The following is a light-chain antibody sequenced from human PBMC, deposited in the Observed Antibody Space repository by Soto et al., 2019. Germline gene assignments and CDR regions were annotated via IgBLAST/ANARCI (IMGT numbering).Light chain of an antibody. V-gene: IGLV2-11*01. Sequence: QSALTQPRSVFGSPGESVTISCTGTSSDIGAYNYVFWYRQYPGKSPKLMIYDVYKRPSGVPDRFSGSKSANTASLTISGLQTEDEADYHCCSYAGSRSLVFGGGTKVTVL. CDR1: SSDIGAYNY. CDR3: CSYAGSRSLV. J-gene: IGLJ3*02. CDR2: DVY.